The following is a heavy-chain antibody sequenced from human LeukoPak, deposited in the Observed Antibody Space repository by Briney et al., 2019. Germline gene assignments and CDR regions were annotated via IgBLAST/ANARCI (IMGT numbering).Heavy chain of an antibody. J-gene: IGHJ6*02. V-gene: IGHV3-73*01. CDR3: TRFNQEPYGMDV. CDR1: GFTFSASA. Sequence: GGSLKLSCAASGFTFSASALHWVRQASGKGLEWVGRRSKANSYATAYAASVEGRFTISRDDSKSTAYLEMNSLKTEDTAVYYCTRFNQEPYGMDVWGQGTTVTVSS. CDR2: RSKANSYAT. D-gene: IGHD1-14*01.